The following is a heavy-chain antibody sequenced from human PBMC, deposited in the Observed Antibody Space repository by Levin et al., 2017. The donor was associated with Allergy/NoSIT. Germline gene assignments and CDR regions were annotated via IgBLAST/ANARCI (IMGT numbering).Heavy chain of an antibody. Sequence: GGSLRLSCAASGFTFSSYGMHWVRQAPGKGLEWVAVIWYDGSNKYYADSVKGRFTISRDNSKNTLYLQMNSLRAEDTAVYYCARDGTTVTTPYGMDVWGQGTTVTVSS. CDR2: IWYDGSNK. CDR1: GFTFSSYG. CDR3: ARDGTTVTTPYGMDV. D-gene: IGHD4-17*01. V-gene: IGHV3-33*01. J-gene: IGHJ6*02.